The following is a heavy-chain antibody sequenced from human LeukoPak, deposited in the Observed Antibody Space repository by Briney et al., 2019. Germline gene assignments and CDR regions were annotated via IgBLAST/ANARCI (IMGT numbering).Heavy chain of an antibody. CDR1: GYTFTGYY. V-gene: IGHV1-2*02. Sequence: ASVKVSCKASGYTFTGYYMHWVRQAPGQGLEWMGWINPNSGGTNYAQKCQGRVTMTRDTSISTAYMELSRLRSDDTAVYYCARVATVDFDYWGQGTLVTVSS. D-gene: IGHD5-12*01. CDR2: INPNSGGT. J-gene: IGHJ4*02. CDR3: ARVATVDFDY.